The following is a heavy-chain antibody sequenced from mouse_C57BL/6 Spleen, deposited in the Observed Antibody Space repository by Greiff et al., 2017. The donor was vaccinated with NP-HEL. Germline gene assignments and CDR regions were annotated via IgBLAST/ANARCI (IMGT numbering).Heavy chain of an antibody. CDR3: TRSPSITTVPYYFDY. J-gene: IGHJ2*01. D-gene: IGHD1-1*01. CDR1: GYTFTDYE. Sequence: VQLQQSGAELVRPGASVTLSCKASGYTFTDYEMHWVKQTPVHGLEWIGAIDPETGGTAYNQKFKGKAILTADKSSSTAYMELRSLTSEDSAVYYCTRSPSITTVPYYFDYWGQGTTLTVSS. CDR2: IDPETGGT. V-gene: IGHV1-15*01.